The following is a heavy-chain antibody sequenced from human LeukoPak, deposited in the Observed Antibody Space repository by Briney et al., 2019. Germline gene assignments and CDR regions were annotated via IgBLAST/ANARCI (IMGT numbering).Heavy chain of an antibody. CDR3: ARQLGSSWYAVHWFDP. J-gene: IGHJ5*02. CDR2: IYYSGST. Sequence: SETLSLTCTVSGGSISSYYWSWIRQPPGKGLGWIGYIYYSGSTNYNPSLKSRVTISVDTSKNQFSLKLSSVTAADTAVYYCARQLGSSWYAVHWFDPWGQGTLVTVSS. V-gene: IGHV4-59*08. CDR1: GGSISSYY. D-gene: IGHD6-13*01.